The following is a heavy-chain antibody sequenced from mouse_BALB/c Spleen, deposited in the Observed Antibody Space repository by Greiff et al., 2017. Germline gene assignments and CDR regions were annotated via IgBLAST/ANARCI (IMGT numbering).Heavy chain of an antibody. Sequence: EVQLVESGPGLVKPSQSLSLTCTVTGYSITSDYAWNWIRQFPGNKLEWMGYISYSGSTSYNPSLKSRISITRDTSKNQFFLQLNSVTTEDTATYYCARFPHYYGSSLYAMDYWGQGTSVTVSS. CDR1: GYSITSDYA. D-gene: IGHD1-1*01. CDR3: ARFPHYYGSSLYAMDY. V-gene: IGHV3-2*02. J-gene: IGHJ4*01. CDR2: ISYSGST.